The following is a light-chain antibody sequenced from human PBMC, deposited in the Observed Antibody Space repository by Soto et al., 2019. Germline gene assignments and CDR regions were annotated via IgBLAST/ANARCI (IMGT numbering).Light chain of an antibody. CDR1: QSVSSY. Sequence: EIVLTQSPGTLSLSPGERATLSCRASQSVSSYLAWYQQKVGQAPRLLIYDASNRATGIPARFSGSGSGTDFTLTISSLEPEDFAVYYCQQRSNWPRTFGQGTKVEIK. CDR3: QQRSNWPRT. V-gene: IGKV3-11*01. J-gene: IGKJ1*01. CDR2: DAS.